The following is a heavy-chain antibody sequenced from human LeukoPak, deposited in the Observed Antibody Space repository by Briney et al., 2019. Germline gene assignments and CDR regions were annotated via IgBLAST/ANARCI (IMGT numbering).Heavy chain of an antibody. CDR2: IYYSGST. V-gene: IGHV4-59*08. D-gene: IGHD3-22*01. J-gene: IGHJ3*02. CDR1: GGSISSYY. Sequence: SETLSLTCTVSGGSISSYYWSWIRQPPGKGLEWIGYIYYSGSTNYNPSLKSRVTISVDTSKNQFSLNLSSVTAADTAVYYCARHAGYYYDSSGFLHDAFDIWGQGTMVTASS. CDR3: ARHAGYYYDSSGFLHDAFDI.